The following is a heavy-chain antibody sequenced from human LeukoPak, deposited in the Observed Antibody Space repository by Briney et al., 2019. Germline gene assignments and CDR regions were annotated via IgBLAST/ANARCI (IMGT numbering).Heavy chain of an antibody. D-gene: IGHD3-22*01. CDR1: GGSFSAYY. CDR2: INHSGST. V-gene: IGHV4-34*01. Sequence: SETLSLTCAVYGGSFSAYYWSWIRQPPGKGLEWIGEINHSGSTNYNPSLKSRVTLSVDTSKSQFSLKLSSVTAADTAVYYCARVGYYDSSGYYDFDYWGQGTLVTASS. J-gene: IGHJ4*02. CDR3: ARVGYYDSSGYYDFDY.